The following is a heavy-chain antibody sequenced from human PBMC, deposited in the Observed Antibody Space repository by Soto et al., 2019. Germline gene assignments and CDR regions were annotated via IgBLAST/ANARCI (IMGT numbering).Heavy chain of an antibody. CDR2: INAGNGNT. CDR3: AIIVVVPAASWFDP. Sequence: WASVKVSCKASGYTFTSYAMHWVRQAPGQRLEWMGWINAGNGNTKYSQKFQGRVTITRDTSASTAYMELSSLRSEDTAVYYCAIIVVVPAASWFDPWGQGTLVPVSS. D-gene: IGHD2-2*01. V-gene: IGHV1-3*01. J-gene: IGHJ5*02. CDR1: GYTFTSYA.